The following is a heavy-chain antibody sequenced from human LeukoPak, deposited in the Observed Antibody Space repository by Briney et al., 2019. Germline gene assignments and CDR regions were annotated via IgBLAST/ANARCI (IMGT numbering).Heavy chain of an antibody. Sequence: GGSLRLSCAASGFTFSSYAMSWVRQAPGKGLEWVSAISGSGGSTDYADSVKGRFTISRDNSKNTLYLQMNSLRAEDTAVYYCAKDLVGATPTYYYYYYMDVWGKGTTVTVSS. CDR1: GFTFSSYA. V-gene: IGHV3-23*01. J-gene: IGHJ6*03. CDR2: ISGSGGST. CDR3: AKDLVGATPTYYYYYYMDV. D-gene: IGHD1-26*01.